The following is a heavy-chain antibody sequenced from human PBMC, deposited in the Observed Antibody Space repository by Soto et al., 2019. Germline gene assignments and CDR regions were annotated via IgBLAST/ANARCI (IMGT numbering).Heavy chain of an antibody. CDR2: IYHSGST. CDR3: ASLKTDPILGPHTWFDP. V-gene: IGHV4-4*02. D-gene: IGHD3-3*01. Sequence: SETLSLTCAVSGVSISSNNWWSWVRQPPGKGLEWIGEIYHSGSTNYNPSLKSRVTISVDKSKNQFSLKLSSMTAAATAVYYCASLKTDPILGPHTWFDPLRHRTLVPVTS. CDR1: GVSISSNNW. J-gene: IGHJ5*02.